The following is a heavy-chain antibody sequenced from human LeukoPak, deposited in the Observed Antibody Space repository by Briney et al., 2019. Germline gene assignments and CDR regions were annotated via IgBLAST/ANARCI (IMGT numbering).Heavy chain of an antibody. CDR3: AREGGGYCSSTSCYTFDY. J-gene: IGHJ4*02. Sequence: ASVKVSCKASGGTFSSYTISWVRQAPGQGLEWMGRIIPILGIANYAQKFQGRVTITADKSTSTDYMELSSLRSEDTAVYYCAREGGGYCSSTSCYTFDYWGQGTWSPSPQ. CDR2: IIPILGIA. CDR1: GGTFSSYT. D-gene: IGHD2-2*02. V-gene: IGHV1-69*04.